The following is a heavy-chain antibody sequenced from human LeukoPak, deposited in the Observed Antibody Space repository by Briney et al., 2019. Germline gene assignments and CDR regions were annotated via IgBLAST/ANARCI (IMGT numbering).Heavy chain of an antibody. CDR3: ARDDHYGSGGYHFDY. Sequence: KSGGSLRLSCAASGFTFSSYSMNWVRQAPGKGLEWVSSIGSRTSYIYHADSVKGRFTISRDNAKNSLYLQMNNLRDEDTAVYYCARDDHYGSGGYHFDYWGQGTRVTVSS. V-gene: IGHV3-21*01. J-gene: IGHJ4*02. CDR1: GFTFSSYS. CDR2: IGSRTSYI. D-gene: IGHD3-10*01.